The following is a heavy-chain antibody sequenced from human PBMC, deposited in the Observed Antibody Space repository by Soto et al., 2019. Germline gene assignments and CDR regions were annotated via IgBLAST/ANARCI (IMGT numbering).Heavy chain of an antibody. V-gene: IGHV3-21*01. Sequence: EVQLVESGGGLVKPGGSLRLSCAASGFTFSSYSMNWVRQAPGKGLEWVSSISSSSSYIYYADSVKGRFTISRDNAKNSLYLQMNSLRAEDTAVYYCARGTTVTSYYFDYWGQGTLVTVSS. CDR3: ARGTTVTSYYFDY. D-gene: IGHD4-17*01. CDR1: GFTFSSYS. J-gene: IGHJ4*02. CDR2: ISSSSSYI.